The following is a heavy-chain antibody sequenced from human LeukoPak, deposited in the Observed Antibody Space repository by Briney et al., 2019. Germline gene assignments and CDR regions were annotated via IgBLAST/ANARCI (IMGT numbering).Heavy chain of an antibody. D-gene: IGHD6-6*01. J-gene: IGHJ6*02. V-gene: IGHV4-31*03. Sequence: PSETLSLTCTVSGGSISSGGYYWSWIRQHPGKGLEWIGYIYYSGSTYYNPSLKSRVTISVDTSKNQFSLKLSSVTAADTAVYYCARASSAKSRYGMDVWGQGTTVTVSS. CDR3: ARASSAKSRYGMDV. CDR1: GGSISSGGYY. CDR2: IYYSGST.